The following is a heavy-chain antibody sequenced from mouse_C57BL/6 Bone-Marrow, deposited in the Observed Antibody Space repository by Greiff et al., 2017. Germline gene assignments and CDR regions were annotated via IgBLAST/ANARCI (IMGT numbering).Heavy chain of an antibody. CDR3: ARHPGLDY. CDR2: ISNGGGST. V-gene: IGHV5-12*01. CDR1: GFTFSDYY. Sequence: EVKLLESGGGLVQPGGSLKLSCAASGFTFSDYYMYWVRQTPEKRLEWVAYISNGGGSTYYPDTVKGRFTISRDNAKNTLYLQMSRLKSEDTAMYYCARHPGLDYWGQGTTLTVSS. J-gene: IGHJ2*01.